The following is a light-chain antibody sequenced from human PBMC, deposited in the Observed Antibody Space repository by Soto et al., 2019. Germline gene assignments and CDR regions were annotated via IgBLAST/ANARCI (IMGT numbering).Light chain of an antibody. CDR1: QSVSGW. CDR3: QQYETFSGT. V-gene: IGKV1-5*01. J-gene: IGKJ1*01. Sequence: DIQITQSPSTLSASVEDTVTVPCRASQSVSGWLAWYQQKPGEAPKLLIYDASALPRGVPSRFSGSGSGTKFTLTIASLQPDDFATYYCQQYETFSGTFGPGTKVDIK. CDR2: DAS.